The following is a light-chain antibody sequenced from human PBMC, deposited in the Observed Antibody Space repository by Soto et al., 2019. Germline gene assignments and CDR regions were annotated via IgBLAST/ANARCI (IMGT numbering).Light chain of an antibody. Sequence: DLQMTQSPSTLSGSVGDRVTITCRASQTISSWLAWYQQKPGKAPKLLIYKASTLKSGVPSRFSGSGSGTEFTLPISSLQPEDFATYYCQQYNSYSPWTFGQGTKVDIK. V-gene: IGKV1-5*03. J-gene: IGKJ1*01. CDR2: KAS. CDR3: QQYNSYSPWT. CDR1: QTISSW.